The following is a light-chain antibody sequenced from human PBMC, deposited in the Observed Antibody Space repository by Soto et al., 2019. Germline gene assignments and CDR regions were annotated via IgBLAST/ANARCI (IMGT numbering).Light chain of an antibody. V-gene: IGLV2-14*01. CDR2: DVS. CDR3: SSYTISSTYV. J-gene: IGLJ1*01. CDR1: SSDVGGCNY. Sequence: QSVLTQPASVSGSPGQSIAISCTGTSSDVGGCNYVSWYQQHPGKAPKLLINDVSNRPSGVSSRFSGSKSGNTASLTISGLQAEDEADYYCSSYTISSTYVFGTGTKVTVL.